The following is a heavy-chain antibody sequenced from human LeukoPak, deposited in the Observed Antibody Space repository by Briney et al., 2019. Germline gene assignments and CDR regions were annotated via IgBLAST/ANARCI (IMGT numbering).Heavy chain of an antibody. J-gene: IGHJ3*02. CDR1: GGSISSYY. D-gene: IGHD6-19*01. Sequence: KPSETLSLTCTVSGGSISSYYWSWIRQPAGKGLEWIGRIHGIGSTNYNPSLKSRVTMSVDTSKNQFSLKLSSVTAADTALHYCARDYTRGWYGDDAFDIWGQGTMVTVSS. CDR2: IHGIGST. V-gene: IGHV4-4*07. CDR3: ARDYTRGWYGDDAFDI.